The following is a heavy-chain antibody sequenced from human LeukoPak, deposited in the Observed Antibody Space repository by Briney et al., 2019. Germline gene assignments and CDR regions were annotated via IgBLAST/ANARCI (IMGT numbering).Heavy chain of an antibody. CDR2: INPNSGGT. CDR3: ARDRWPVIAAAGRRYYFDY. CDR1: GYTFTGYY. Sequence: GASVKVSCKASGYTFTGYYMHWVRQAPGQGLEWMGWINPNSGGTNYAQKFQGRVTMTRDTSISTAYMELSRLRSDDTAVYYCARDRWPVIAAAGRRYYFDYWGQGTLVTVSS. D-gene: IGHD6-13*01. J-gene: IGHJ4*02. V-gene: IGHV1-2*02.